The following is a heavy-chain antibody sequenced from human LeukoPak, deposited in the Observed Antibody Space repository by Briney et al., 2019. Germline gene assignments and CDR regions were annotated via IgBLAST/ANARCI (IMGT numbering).Heavy chain of an antibody. CDR3: ASGIYDSDSLGLYFDH. V-gene: IGHV3-23*01. D-gene: IGHD3-22*01. J-gene: IGHJ1*01. CDR1: GFTFSSYA. CDR2: ISGSGGST. Sequence: GGSLRLSCAASGFTFSSYAMSWVRQAPGKGLEWVSAISGSGGSTYYADSVKGRFTISRDNSKNTLYLQMNSLRAEDTAVYYCASGIYDSDSLGLYFDHWGQGTLVTVSS.